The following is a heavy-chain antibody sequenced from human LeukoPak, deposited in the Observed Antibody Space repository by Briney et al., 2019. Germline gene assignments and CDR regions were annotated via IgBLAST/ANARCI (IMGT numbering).Heavy chain of an antibody. CDR1: GGSISSYY. CDR3: ARTLKDYYDSSGYYYYYYMDV. V-gene: IGHV4-59*01. CDR2: IYYSGST. Sequence: SETLSLTCTVSGGSISSYYWSWIRQPPGKGLEWIGYIYYSGSTNYNPSLKSRVTISVDTSKNQLSLKLSSVTAADTAVYYCARTLKDYYDSSGYYYYYYMDVWGKGTTVTVSS. J-gene: IGHJ6*03. D-gene: IGHD3-22*01.